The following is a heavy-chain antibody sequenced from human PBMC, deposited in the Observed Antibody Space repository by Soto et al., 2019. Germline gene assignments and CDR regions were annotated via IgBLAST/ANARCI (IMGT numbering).Heavy chain of an antibody. V-gene: IGHV1-8*01. CDR1: GSTFPSYD. CDR2: MNPNSGNT. Sequence: DSVNVSCKASGSTFPSYDVNWVRQATGQGLEWMGWMNPNSGNTGYAQKVQGRVTMTRNTSISTAYMELSSLRAEDTAVYYCAKPWSSDCGGDCYFDYWGQGTLVTVSS. J-gene: IGHJ4*02. CDR3: AKPWSSDCGGDCYFDY. D-gene: IGHD2-21*01.